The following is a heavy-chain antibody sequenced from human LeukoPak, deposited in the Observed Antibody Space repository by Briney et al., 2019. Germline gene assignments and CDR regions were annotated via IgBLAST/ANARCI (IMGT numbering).Heavy chain of an antibody. CDR1: GYTFTGYY. J-gene: IGHJ5*02. Sequence: ASVKVSCKASGYTFTGYYMHWVRQAPGQGLEWMGWINPNSGGTNYAQKFQGRVTMTKDTSISTAYMELSRLRSDDTAVYYCARSEGYRENNWFDPWGQGTLVTVSS. CDR3: ARSEGYRENNWFDP. V-gene: IGHV1-2*02. D-gene: IGHD5-18*01. CDR2: INPNSGGT.